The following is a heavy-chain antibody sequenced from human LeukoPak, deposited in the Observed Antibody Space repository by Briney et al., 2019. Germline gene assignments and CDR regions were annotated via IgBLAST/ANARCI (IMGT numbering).Heavy chain of an antibody. CDR2: IISSGSTT. CDR1: GFTFSNYY. Sequence: SGGSLRLSCAASGFTFSNYYMSWFPRAPGKGLGGVSYIISSGSTTYYADSAKGRFTISRDNAKNPLSLQMTSVRAEEPAVYYFARVIRGGHYYYYYMDVWGKGTTVTISS. CDR3: ARVIRGGHYYYYYMDV. D-gene: IGHD3-10*01. V-gene: IGHV3-11*01. J-gene: IGHJ6*03.